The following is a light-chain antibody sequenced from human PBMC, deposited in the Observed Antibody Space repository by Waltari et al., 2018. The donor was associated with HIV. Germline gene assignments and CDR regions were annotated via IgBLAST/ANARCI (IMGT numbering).Light chain of an antibody. CDR3: QQYYTTPHT. CDR1: QSLLYTSNNKDY. CDR2: WAS. V-gene: IGKV4-1*01. J-gene: IGKJ2*01. Sequence: DIVMTQSPESLAVSLGGRATINCRSSQSLLYTSNNKDYLVWYQQKPGQPPKVLISWASTRESGVPDRFSGSGSGTDFTRTISSLQAEDVAVYYCQQYYTTPHTFGQGTNLEIK.